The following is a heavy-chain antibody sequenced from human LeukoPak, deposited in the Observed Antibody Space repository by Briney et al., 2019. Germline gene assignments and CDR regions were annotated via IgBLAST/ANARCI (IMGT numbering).Heavy chain of an antibody. CDR2: IYNSGNT. Sequence: SETLSLTCTVSGVSINSYYWTWVRQPPGKGLEWVGNIYNSGNTNYNPSLKSRLTISVDTSKNQFSLKLNSVTAADTAVYYCARESGSYLWRSWLNPWGQGTLVTVSS. CDR3: ARESGSYLWRSWLNP. J-gene: IGHJ5*02. V-gene: IGHV4-59*01. D-gene: IGHD3-16*01. CDR1: GVSINSYY.